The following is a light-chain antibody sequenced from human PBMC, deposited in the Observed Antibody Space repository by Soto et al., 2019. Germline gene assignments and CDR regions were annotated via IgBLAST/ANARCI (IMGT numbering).Light chain of an antibody. CDR1: SSDVGGYIF. V-gene: IGLV2-8*01. J-gene: IGLJ1*01. Sequence: QSVLTQPPSASGSPGQSVTISYTGTSSDVGGYIFVSWYQQHPGKVPKLIIYDVNKRPSGVPDRFSGSKYGNTASLTVSGLQAEDEGDYYCVSFAGGTYVFGTGTKVTVL. CDR3: VSFAGGTYV. CDR2: DVN.